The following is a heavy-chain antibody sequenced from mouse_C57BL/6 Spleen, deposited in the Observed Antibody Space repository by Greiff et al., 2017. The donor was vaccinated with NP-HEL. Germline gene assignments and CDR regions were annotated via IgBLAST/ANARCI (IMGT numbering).Heavy chain of an antibody. CDR2: IYPGDGDT. D-gene: IGHD2-3*01. J-gene: IGHJ3*01. CDR3: ARGDDGYYFAY. Sequence: QVQLQQSGAELVKPGASVKISCKASGYAFSSYWMNWVKQRPGKGLEWNGQIYPGDGDTNYNGKFKGKATLTADKSSSTAYMQLSSLTSEDSAVYFCARGDDGYYFAYWGQGTLVTVSA. CDR1: GYAFSSYW. V-gene: IGHV1-80*01.